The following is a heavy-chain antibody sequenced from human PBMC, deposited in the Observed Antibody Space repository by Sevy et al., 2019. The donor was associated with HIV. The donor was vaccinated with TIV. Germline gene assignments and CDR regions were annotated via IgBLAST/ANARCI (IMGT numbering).Heavy chain of an antibody. D-gene: IGHD3-16*02. Sequence: GGCLRLSCAASGFNFDEFAIHWVRQAPGKGLEWISGISYKCGSIGYADSVKGRFNISRDNAKKSLYLQMNSLRIEDTALYYYAKARGCYRNHYYYPMDVWGQGTTVTVSS. CDR3: AKARGCYRNHYYYPMDV. J-gene: IGHJ6*02. CDR2: ISYKCGSI. CDR1: GFNFDEFA. V-gene: IGHV3-9*01.